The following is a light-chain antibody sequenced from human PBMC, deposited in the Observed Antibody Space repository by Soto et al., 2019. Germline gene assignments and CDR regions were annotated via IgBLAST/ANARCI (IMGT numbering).Light chain of an antibody. CDR2: GAS. Sequence: EIVMTQSPATLSVSPGERATLSCRASQSVNIYLDWYQQKPGQAPRLLIFGASSRATGIPARFSGSGSGIEFTLTISSLQSEDFAVYYCQQYNNGLTFGGGTKVDIK. CDR1: QSVNIY. J-gene: IGKJ4*01. V-gene: IGKV3D-15*02. CDR3: QQYNNGLT.